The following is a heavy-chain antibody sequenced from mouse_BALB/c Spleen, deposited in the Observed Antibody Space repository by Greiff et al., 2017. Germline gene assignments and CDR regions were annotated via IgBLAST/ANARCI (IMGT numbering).Heavy chain of an antibody. V-gene: IGHV5-17*02. J-gene: IGHJ3*01. D-gene: IGHD2-2*01. Sequence: EVKLMESGGGLVQPGGSRKLSCAASGFTFSSFGMHWVRQAPEKGLEWVAYISSGSSTIYYADTVKGRFTISRDNPKNTLFLQMTSLRSEDTAMYYCARGYDGGAWFAYWGQGTLVTVSA. CDR2: ISSGSSTI. CDR3: ARGYDGGAWFAY. CDR1: GFTFSSFG.